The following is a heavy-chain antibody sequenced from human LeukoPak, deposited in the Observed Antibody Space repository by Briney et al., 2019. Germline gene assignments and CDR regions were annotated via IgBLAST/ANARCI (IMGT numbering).Heavy chain of an antibody. CDR1: GGSISSYY. V-gene: IGHV4-59*01. CDR2: IYYSGST. Sequence: PSETLSLTCTVSGGSISSYYWSWIRQPPGKGLEWIGYIYYSGSTNYNPSLKSRVTISVDTSKNQFSLKLSSVTAADTAVYYCARALIWNGGCWFDPWGQGTLVTVSS. CDR3: ARALIWNGGCWFDP. J-gene: IGHJ5*02. D-gene: IGHD3-3*01.